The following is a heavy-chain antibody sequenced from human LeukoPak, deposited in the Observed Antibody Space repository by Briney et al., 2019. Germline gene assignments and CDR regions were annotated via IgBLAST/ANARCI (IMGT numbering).Heavy chain of an antibody. CDR3: ARDGPSPFYYYYYGMDV. Sequence: GGSLRLSCAASGFTVSSNYMSWVRQAPGKGLEWVSVIYSGGSTYYADSVKGRFTISRDNSKNTLYLQMNSLRAEDTAVYYCARDGPSPFYYYYYGMDVWGQGTTVTVSS. V-gene: IGHV3-66*01. CDR1: GFTVSSNY. J-gene: IGHJ6*02. CDR2: IYSGGST.